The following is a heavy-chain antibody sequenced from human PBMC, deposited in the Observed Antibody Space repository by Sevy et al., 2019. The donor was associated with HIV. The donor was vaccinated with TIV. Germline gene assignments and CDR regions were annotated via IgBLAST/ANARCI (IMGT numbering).Heavy chain of an antibody. V-gene: IGHV1-2*02. CDR2: INPNSGGT. Sequence: ASVKVSCKASGYTFTGYYMHWVRQAPGQGLEWMGWINPNSGGTNYAQKFQGRVTMTRDTSISTAYMELSRLRSDDTAVYYSARDEGGIVVVRHPYGIDVRGQGTTVTVSS. D-gene: IGHD3-22*01. J-gene: IGHJ6*02. CDR1: GYTFTGYY. CDR3: ARDEGGIVVVRHPYGIDV.